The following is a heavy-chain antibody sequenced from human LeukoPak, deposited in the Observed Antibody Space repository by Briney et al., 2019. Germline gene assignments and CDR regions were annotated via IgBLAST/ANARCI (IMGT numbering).Heavy chain of an antibody. J-gene: IGHJ6*03. V-gene: IGHV4-34*01. CDR1: GGSFSGYY. CDR2: INHSGST. CDR3: ARGKPLYDYIWGSYRPPLYYYYMDV. Sequence: SETLSLTCAVYGGSFSGYYWSWIRQPPGKGLEWIGEINHSGSTNYNPSLKSRVTISVDTSKNQFSLKLSSVTAADTAVYYCARGKPLYDYIWGSYRPPLYYYYMDVWGKGTTVTVSS. D-gene: IGHD3-16*02.